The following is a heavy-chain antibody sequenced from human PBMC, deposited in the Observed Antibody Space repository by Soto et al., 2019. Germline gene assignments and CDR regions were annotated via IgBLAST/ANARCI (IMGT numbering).Heavy chain of an antibody. V-gene: IGHV3-23*01. CDR3: AKGVEGYVVSSLDY. CDR2: ITSTGSST. J-gene: IGHJ4*02. D-gene: IGHD5-12*01. CDR1: GFIFSDYA. Sequence: EVQLLESGGGVVQPGGSLRLSCAASGFIFSDYAMTWVRQAPGRGLEWVSAITSTGSSTYFADSVKGRITISRDNSKNTLSLQRDSLSAEDTAIYYCAKGVEGYVVSSLDYWGQGALVTVSS.